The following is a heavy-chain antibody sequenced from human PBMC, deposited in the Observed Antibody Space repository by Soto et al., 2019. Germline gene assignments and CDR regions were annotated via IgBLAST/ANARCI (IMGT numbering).Heavy chain of an antibody. CDR2: IYYSGST. CDR3: ARVGPGRGADYYYYGMDV. V-gene: IGHV4-59*01. J-gene: IGHJ6*02. D-gene: IGHD1-26*01. CDR1: GGSISSYY. Sequence: SETLSLTCTVSGGSISSYYWSWIRQPPGKGLEWIGYIYYSGSTNYNPSLKSRVTISVDTSKNQFSLKLSSVTAADTAVYYCARVGPGRGADYYYYGMDVWGQGTTVTVSS.